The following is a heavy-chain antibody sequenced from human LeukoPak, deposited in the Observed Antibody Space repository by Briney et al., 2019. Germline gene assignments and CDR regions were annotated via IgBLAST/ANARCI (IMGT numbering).Heavy chain of an antibody. CDR3: AGHARGSYLVH. V-gene: IGHV3-11*01. CDR2: INSLSPRAI. CDR1: GFTFSDFY. Sequence: GGSLRLSCAASGFTFSDFYMSWIRQAPGKGLEWVSLINSLSPRAISYGDSEKGRFTTSRDDATNSLFLQMNSLKVEDTAIYYCAGHARGSYLVHWGQGILVTVST. D-gene: IGHD6-6*01. J-gene: IGHJ4*02.